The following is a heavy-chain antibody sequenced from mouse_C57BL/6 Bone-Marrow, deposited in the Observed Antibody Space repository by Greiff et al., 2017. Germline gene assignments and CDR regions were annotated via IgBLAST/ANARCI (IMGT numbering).Heavy chain of an antibody. V-gene: IGHV1-74*01. Sequence: QVQLQQPGAELVKPGASVKVSCKASGYTFTSYWMHWVKQRPGQGLEWIGRIHPSDSDTNYNEKFKGKATFTADTSSNTAYMQLSSLTTEDSAIYYCARWRRWLRCYFDYWGQGTTLTVSS. CDR3: ARWRRWLRCYFDY. CDR1: GYTFTSYW. D-gene: IGHD2-2*01. CDR2: IHPSDSDT. J-gene: IGHJ2*01.